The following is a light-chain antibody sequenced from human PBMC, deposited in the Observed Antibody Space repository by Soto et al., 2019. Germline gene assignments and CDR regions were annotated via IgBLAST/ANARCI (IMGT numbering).Light chain of an antibody. J-gene: IGLJ2*01. CDR3: AAWDDSLNGHVV. Sequence: QSVLTQPPSASGTPGQRVTISCSGSSSNIGSNPVNWYQQLPGTAPKLLIYRNNQRPSGVPDRFSGSKSGTSASLAISGLQSEDEADYYCAAWDDSLNGHVVFGGGTQLTVL. CDR2: RNN. V-gene: IGLV1-44*01. CDR1: SSNIGSNP.